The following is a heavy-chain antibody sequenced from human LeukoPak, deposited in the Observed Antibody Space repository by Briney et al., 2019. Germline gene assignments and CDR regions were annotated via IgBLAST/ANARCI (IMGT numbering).Heavy chain of an antibody. CDR1: GFTFSSYW. Sequence: GGSLRLSCAASGFTFSSYWMSWVRQAPGKGLEWVANIKQDGSEKYYVDSVKGRFTISRDNAKNSLYLQMNSLRAEDTAVYYCAKDLRLGYCTNGVCYSGYGMDVWGQGTTVTVSS. D-gene: IGHD2-8*01. V-gene: IGHV3-7*03. CDR3: AKDLRLGYCTNGVCYSGYGMDV. J-gene: IGHJ6*02. CDR2: IKQDGSEK.